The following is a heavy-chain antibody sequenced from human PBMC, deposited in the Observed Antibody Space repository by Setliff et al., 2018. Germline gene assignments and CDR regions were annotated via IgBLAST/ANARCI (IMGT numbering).Heavy chain of an antibody. V-gene: IGHV1-8*02. CDR2: MNPNSGNT. Sequence: APVKVSCKASGYTFTSYDINWVRQATGQGLEWMGWMNPNSGNTGYAQKFQGRVTMTRNTSISTAYMELSSLRSEDTAVYYCARGRERDYNFWSGYYTYYYYGMDVWGQGTTVTVSS. D-gene: IGHD3-3*01. CDR3: ARGRERDYNFWSGYYTYYYYGMDV. J-gene: IGHJ6*02. CDR1: GYTFTSYD.